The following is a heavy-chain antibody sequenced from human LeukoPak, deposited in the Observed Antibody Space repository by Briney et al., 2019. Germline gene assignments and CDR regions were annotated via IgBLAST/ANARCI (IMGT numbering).Heavy chain of an antibody. V-gene: IGHV3-66*02. CDR1: GFTVSSNF. Sequence: EGSLRLSCAASGFTVSSNFMNWVRQAPGGGLEWVSVIYSGGSTSYADSVKGRFTISRDNSKNTLFLQMNSLRIDDTAVYYCAREGYSSGSRTGIDYWGQGTLVTVSS. J-gene: IGHJ4*02. D-gene: IGHD5-18*01. CDR3: AREGYSSGSRTGIDY. CDR2: IYSGGST.